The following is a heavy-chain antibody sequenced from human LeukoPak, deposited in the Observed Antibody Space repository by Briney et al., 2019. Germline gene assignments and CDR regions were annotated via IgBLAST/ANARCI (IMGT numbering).Heavy chain of an antibody. CDR1: GFTFSDHF. CDR2: IHGSGTPI. CDR3: ARGHFGLDY. Sequence: GSLRLSCVASGFTFSDHFISWIRQAPGKGLEWVSYIHGSGTPIYYADSVKGRFSISRDNAKNSVYLQMNSLRAEDTAFYYCARGHFGLDYWGQGTLVTVSS. D-gene: IGHD2/OR15-2a*01. V-gene: IGHV3-11*04. J-gene: IGHJ4*02.